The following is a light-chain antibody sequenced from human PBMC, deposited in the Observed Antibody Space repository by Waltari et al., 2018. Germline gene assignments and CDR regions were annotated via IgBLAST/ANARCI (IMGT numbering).Light chain of an antibody. CDR1: GSDIGAYNY. V-gene: IGLV2-8*01. CDR2: DVT. Sequence: QSALTQPPSASGSPGQSVTISCTGTGSDIGAYNYVSWYQLHPGKAPKLMLYDVTKRPPGVPDRFSGSKSGNTASLTVSGLQTEDEAEYYCCSYAGKEYVFGRGTKVTVL. J-gene: IGLJ1*01. CDR3: CSYAGKEYV.